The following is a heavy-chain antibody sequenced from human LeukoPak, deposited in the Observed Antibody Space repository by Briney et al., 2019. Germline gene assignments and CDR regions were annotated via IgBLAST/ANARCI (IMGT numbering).Heavy chain of an antibody. Sequence: ASVKVSCKASGYTFNGYYMYWVRQAPGQGLDWMGWINPKSGGTNYAQKLQGRVTMTTDTSTSTAYMELRSLRSDDTAVYYCARDPGVGVPFVFDYWGQGTLVTVSS. CDR2: INPKSGGT. J-gene: IGHJ4*02. CDR3: ARDPGVGVPFVFDY. V-gene: IGHV1-2*02. D-gene: IGHD3-10*01. CDR1: GYTFNGYY.